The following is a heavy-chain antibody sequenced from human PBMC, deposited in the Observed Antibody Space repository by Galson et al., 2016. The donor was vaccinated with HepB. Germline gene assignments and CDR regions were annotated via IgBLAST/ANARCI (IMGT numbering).Heavy chain of an antibody. J-gene: IGHJ4*02. Sequence: SLRLSCAASGFTFSSYEMNWVRQAPGKGLEWVSYISSSSSYISYADSVKGRFTISRDNAKNSLYLQLNGLRAEDTAVYYCAREPHDFGDYGVDYWGQGTLVTVSS. V-gene: IGHV3-21*01. CDR1: GFTFSSYE. D-gene: IGHD4-17*01. CDR3: AREPHDFGDYGVDY. CDR2: ISSSSSYI.